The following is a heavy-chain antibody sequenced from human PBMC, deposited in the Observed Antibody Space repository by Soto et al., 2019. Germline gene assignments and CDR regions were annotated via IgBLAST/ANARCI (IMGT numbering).Heavy chain of an antibody. D-gene: IGHD2-15*01. CDR3: ERYYCAGGTCYHFEH. CDR2: VYYNGDT. CDR1: GDSINPYY. V-gene: IGHV4-59*01. Sequence: SETLSLTCTVSGDSINPYYWSWIRQPPGKGLEWIGYVYYNGDTNSNPSLKSRVSISVETSKNQFSLRLSSVTTADTAIYYCERYYCAGGTCYHFEHWSQGTLVPVSP. J-gene: IGHJ4*02.